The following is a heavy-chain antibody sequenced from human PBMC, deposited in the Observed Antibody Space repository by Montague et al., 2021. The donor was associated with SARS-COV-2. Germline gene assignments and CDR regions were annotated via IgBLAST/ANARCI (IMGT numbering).Heavy chain of an antibody. Sequence: SETLSLTCTVSGDSIKNYFWSWIRQPPGKGLEWIASIYYSGSTYXXPSLKSRVTTSVDTSKNQFSLKLSSVTAADTAVYYCARQPLTTMILVVITQPRRDFDLWGRGTLVTVSS. CDR2: IYYSGST. D-gene: IGHD3-22*01. CDR1: GDSIKNYF. V-gene: IGHV4-59*05. J-gene: IGHJ2*01. CDR3: ARQPLTTMILVVITQPRRDFDL.